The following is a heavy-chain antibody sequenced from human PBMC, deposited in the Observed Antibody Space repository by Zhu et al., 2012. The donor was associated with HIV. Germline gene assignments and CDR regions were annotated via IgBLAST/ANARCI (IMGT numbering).Heavy chain of an antibody. Sequence: QVQLQESGPGLVKPSETLSLTCTVSGYSISSGYYWGWIRQPPGKGLEWIGSIYHSGSTYYNPSLKSRVTISVDTSKNQFSLKLSSVTAADTAVYYCARVGGIVGATTAFDYWGQGTLVTVSS. J-gene: IGHJ4*02. V-gene: IGHV4-38-2*02. CDR2: IYHSGST. CDR1: GYSISSGYY. D-gene: IGHD1-26*01. CDR3: ARVGGIVGATTAFDY.